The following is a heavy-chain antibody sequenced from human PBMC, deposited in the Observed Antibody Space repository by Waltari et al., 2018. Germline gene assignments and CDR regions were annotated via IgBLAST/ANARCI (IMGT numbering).Heavy chain of an antibody. CDR2: IYTSGST. CDR1: GGSISSYY. Sequence: QVQLQESGPGLVKPSETLSLTCTVSGGSISSYYWSWIRQPAGKGLEWIGRIYTSGSTNYNPPLKGRVTMSVDTSKNQFSLKRSSVTAADTAVYYCARGGRIAAAGTGWFDPWGQGTLVTVSS. V-gene: IGHV4-4*07. D-gene: IGHD6-13*01. J-gene: IGHJ5*02. CDR3: ARGGRIAAAGTGWFDP.